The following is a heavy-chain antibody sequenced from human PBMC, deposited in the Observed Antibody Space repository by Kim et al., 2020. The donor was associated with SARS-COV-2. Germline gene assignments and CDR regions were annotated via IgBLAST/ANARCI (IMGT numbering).Heavy chain of an antibody. J-gene: IGHJ6*02. V-gene: IGHV5-51*01. CDR2: T. D-gene: IGHD2-2*01. CDR3: ARQVPGGRGMDV. Sequence: TTYSPSFHGQVPISADKSINTAYLQWSSLKASDTAIYYCARQVPGGRGMDVWGQGTTVTVSS.